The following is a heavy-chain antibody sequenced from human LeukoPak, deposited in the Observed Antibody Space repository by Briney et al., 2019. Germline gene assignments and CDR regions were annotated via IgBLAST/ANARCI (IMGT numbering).Heavy chain of an antibody. V-gene: IGHV4-34*01. J-gene: IGHJ4*02. Sequence: PSETLSLTCAVYGGSFSGYYWSWIRQPPGKGLEWIGEINHSGSTNYNPSPKSRVIISVDTSKNQFSLKLSSVTAADTAVYYCVRNAGNSDYDSWGQGTLVTVSS. D-gene: IGHD4-23*01. CDR1: GGSFSGYY. CDR3: VRNAGNSDYDS. CDR2: INHSGST.